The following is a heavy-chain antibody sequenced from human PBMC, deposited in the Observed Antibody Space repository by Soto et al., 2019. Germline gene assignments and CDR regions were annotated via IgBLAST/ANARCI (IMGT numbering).Heavy chain of an antibody. CDR2: ISYDGSNK. V-gene: IGHV3-30-3*01. D-gene: IGHD3-10*01. CDR3: AREAKKGLLFGEEGSYYFDY. J-gene: IGHJ4*02. Sequence: QVQLVESGGGVVQPGRSLRLSCAASGFTFSSYAMHWVRQAPGKGLEWVAVISYDGSNKYYADSVKGRFTISRDNSKNTLYMQMNSLRAEDTAVYYCAREAKKGLLFGEEGSYYFDYWGQGTLVTVSS. CDR1: GFTFSSYA.